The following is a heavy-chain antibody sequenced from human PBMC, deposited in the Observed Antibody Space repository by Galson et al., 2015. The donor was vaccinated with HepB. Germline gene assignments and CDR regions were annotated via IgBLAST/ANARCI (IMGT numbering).Heavy chain of an antibody. CDR2: IYWDDDK. CDR3: AHRWGDYGPFDY. Sequence: PALVKPPQTLTLTCTFSGFSLTTYGVAVGWIRQSPGKALEWLALIYWDDDKRYSPSLKSRLTVTKDTSKSQVALTMTDMDPMDTATYYCAHRWGDYGPFDYWGQGALVTVSS. D-gene: IGHD4-17*01. V-gene: IGHV2-5*02. CDR1: GFSLTTYGVA. J-gene: IGHJ4*02.